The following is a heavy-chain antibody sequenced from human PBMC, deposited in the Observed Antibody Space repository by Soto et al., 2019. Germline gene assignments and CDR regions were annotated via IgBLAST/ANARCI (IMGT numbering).Heavy chain of an antibody. Sequence: GVSLRLCCGAAEFPSIGYAMRWVRQAPGKGLEWVSSISGSAISTFYADSVKGRFTISRDNSKNTLYLQMDSLTVDDTAVYYCAKEKVSTTYNCDYWGQGNLVTVSS. D-gene: IGHD1-1*01. V-gene: IGHV3-23*01. CDR3: AKEKVSTTYNCDY. CDR1: EFPSIGYA. J-gene: IGHJ4*02. CDR2: ISGSAIST.